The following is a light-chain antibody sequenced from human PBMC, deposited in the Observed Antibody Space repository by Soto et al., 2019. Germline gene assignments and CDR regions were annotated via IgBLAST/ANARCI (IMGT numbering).Light chain of an antibody. V-gene: IGKV3-20*01. CDR3: HQFGSSPPAFT. CDR1: QSVSTRY. J-gene: IGKJ2*01. CDR2: GAS. Sequence: ESMLTQSPGTLSLSPGERATLSCRASQSVSTRYLAWYQQKPGQAPRLLIYGASIRATGIPDRFSGSESGIDFTLTISRLEPEDFAVYYCHQFGSSPPAFTFGQGTKLEI.